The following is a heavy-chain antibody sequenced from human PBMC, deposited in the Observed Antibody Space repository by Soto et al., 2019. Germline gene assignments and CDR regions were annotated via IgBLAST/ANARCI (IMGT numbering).Heavy chain of an antibody. J-gene: IGHJ4*02. V-gene: IGHV1-69*01. D-gene: IGHD6-6*01. CDR3: ARVPPGDSSSSLLSDY. CDR2: IIPIFGTA. Sequence: SCKASGGTFSSYAISWVRQAPGQGLEWMGGIIPIFGTANYAQKFQGRVTITADESTSTAYMELSSLRSEDTAVYYCARVPPGDSSSSLLSDYWGQGTLVTVSS. CDR1: GGTFSSYA.